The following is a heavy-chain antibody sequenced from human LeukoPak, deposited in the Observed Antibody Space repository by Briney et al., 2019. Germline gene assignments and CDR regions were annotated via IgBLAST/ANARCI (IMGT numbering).Heavy chain of an antibody. CDR1: GFTFSDYD. J-gene: IGHJ4*02. CDR2: ISNSGSNT. CDR3: AKDADYYDSSGYRLSFDY. Sequence: GGSLRLSCAASGFTFSDYDMSWIRQAPGKGLQWVSYISNSGSNTNYADSVKGRFTISRDNSKNTLYLQMNSLRAEDTAVYYCAKDADYYDSSGYRLSFDYWGQGTLVTVSS. D-gene: IGHD3-22*01. V-gene: IGHV3-11*05.